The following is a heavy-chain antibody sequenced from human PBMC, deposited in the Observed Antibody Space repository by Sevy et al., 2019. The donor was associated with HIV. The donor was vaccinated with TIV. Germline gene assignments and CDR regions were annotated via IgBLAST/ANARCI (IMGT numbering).Heavy chain of an antibody. J-gene: IGHJ4*02. CDR2: ISGSGGST. D-gene: IGHD1-26*01. Sequence: SGYLRLSCAASGFTFSNYAMSWVRQAPGKGLERVSAISGSGGSTYYADSVKGRFTISRDNSKNTLFLQMNSLRAEDTAVYFCAKWSELPSSPFDYRGQGTLVIVSS. CDR3: AKWSELPSSPFDY. V-gene: IGHV3-23*01. CDR1: GFTFSNYA.